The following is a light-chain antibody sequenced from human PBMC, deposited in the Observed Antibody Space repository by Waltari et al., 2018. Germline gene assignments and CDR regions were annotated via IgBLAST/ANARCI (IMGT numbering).Light chain of an antibody. CDR2: AAS. Sequence: IQLTQSPSSLSASVGDRVTITCRASQGISSFLAWYQQKPGKAPKLLIYAASTLQSGVPSRFSGSGSGTDFTLTISSLQPDDFATYYCQQYDSYGLTFGGGTKVDI. V-gene: IGKV1-9*01. CDR3: QQYDSYGLT. CDR1: QGISSF. J-gene: IGKJ4*01.